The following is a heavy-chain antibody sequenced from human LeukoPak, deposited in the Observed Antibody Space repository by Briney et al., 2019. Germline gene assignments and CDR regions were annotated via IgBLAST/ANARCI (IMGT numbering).Heavy chain of an antibody. D-gene: IGHD2-21*01. J-gene: IGHJ4*02. V-gene: IGHV3-23*01. Sequence: GSLRLSCAASGFTFSSYAMIWVRQAPGKGLEWVSAISGSGGSTYYADSVKGRFTISRDNSKNTLYLQMNSLRAEDTAVYYCAKNRPTNPRGPHVVWYFDYWGQGTLVTVSS. CDR2: ISGSGGST. CDR3: AKNRPTNPRGPHVVWYFDY. CDR1: GFTFSSYA.